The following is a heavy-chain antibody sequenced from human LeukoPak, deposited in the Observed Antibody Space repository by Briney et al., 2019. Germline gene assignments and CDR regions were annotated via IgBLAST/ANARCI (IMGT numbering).Heavy chain of an antibody. CDR2: INHSGST. Sequence: PSETLSLTCAAYGGSFSGYYWSWIRQPPGKGLEWIGEINHSGSTNYNPSLKSRVTISVDTSKNQFSLKLSSVTAADTAVYYCARYLTDDAFDIWGQGTMVTVSS. CDR1: GGSFSGYY. J-gene: IGHJ3*02. CDR3: ARYLTDDAFDI. D-gene: IGHD3-9*01. V-gene: IGHV4-34*01.